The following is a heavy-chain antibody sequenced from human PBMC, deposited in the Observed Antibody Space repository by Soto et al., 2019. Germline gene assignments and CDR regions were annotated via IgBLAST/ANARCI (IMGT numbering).Heavy chain of an antibody. J-gene: IGHJ6*02. D-gene: IGHD3-10*01. CDR1: GFTFDDYT. CDR3: AKDGINYFGYYYGMDA. V-gene: IGHV3-43*01. CDR2: ISWDGGST. Sequence: GGSLRLSCAASGFTFDDYTMHWVRQAPGKGLEWVSLISWDGGSTYYADSVKGRFTISRDNSKNSLYLQMNSLRTEDTALYYCAKDGINYFGYYYGMDAWGQGTTVTVSS.